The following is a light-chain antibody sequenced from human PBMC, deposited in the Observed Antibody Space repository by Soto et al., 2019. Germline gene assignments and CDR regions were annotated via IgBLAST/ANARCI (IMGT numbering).Light chain of an antibody. J-gene: IGKJ1*01. Sequence: DIQMTQSPPTLSGSVGDRVTITCRASQTISSWLAWYQXKQGKAXKLLIYKASTLKSGVPSRFSGSGSGTELTITISSLQPDDCETYDCQHYNSYSEAFGQGTKVDIK. CDR2: KAS. CDR1: QTISSW. V-gene: IGKV1-5*03. CDR3: QHYNSYSEA.